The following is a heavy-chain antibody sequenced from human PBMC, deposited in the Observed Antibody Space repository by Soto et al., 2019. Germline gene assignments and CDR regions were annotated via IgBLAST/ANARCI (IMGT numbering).Heavy chain of an antibody. J-gene: IGHJ4*02. Sequence: GGSLRLSCSASGFTFSSYAMSWVRQAPGKGLEWVSAISGSGGSTYYADSVKGRFTISRDNSKNTLYLQMNSLRAEDTAVYYCAKDMGYYGRLRAWGQGTLVTVSS. D-gene: IGHD3-10*01. CDR2: ISGSGGST. CDR3: AKDMGYYGRLRA. V-gene: IGHV3-23*01. CDR1: GFTFSSYA.